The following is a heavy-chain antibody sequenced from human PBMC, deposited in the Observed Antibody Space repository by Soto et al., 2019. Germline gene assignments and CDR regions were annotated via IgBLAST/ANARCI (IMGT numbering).Heavy chain of an antibody. Sequence: GGSLRLSCAASGFTFSNAWMNWVRQALGKGLEWVANIKQDGSEKYYVDSVKGRFTISRDNAKNSLYLQMNSLRAEDTAVYYFSFFNDTATTEIYF. CDR3: SFFNDTATTEIYF. CDR2: IKQDGSEK. J-gene: IGHJ1*01. CDR1: GFTFSNAW. V-gene: IGHV3-7*01. D-gene: IGHD4-17*01.